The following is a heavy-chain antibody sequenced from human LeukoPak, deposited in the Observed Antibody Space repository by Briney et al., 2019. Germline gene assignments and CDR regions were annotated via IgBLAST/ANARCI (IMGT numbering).Heavy chain of an antibody. CDR2: IYYSGST. Sequence: KPSETLSLTCTVSGDSISSSNYYWGWIRQPPGKGLEWIGSIYYSGSTYCNPSLKSRVTISVDTSTNQFSLKLSSVTAADTAVYYCARDWSPYSGYDYWGQGTLVTVSS. CDR1: GDSISSSNYY. D-gene: IGHD5-12*01. CDR3: ARDWSPYSGYDY. V-gene: IGHV4-39*02. J-gene: IGHJ4*02.